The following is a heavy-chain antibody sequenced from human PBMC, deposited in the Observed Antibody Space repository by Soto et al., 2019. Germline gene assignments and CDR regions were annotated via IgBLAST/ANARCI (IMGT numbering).Heavy chain of an antibody. V-gene: IGHV4-59*01. Sequence: SETLSLTCSVSGGSISDYYWSWIRQPPGKGLEWIGYIHYSGSTKYNPSLKSRVTISVDTCKNKFSLKLRSVTAADTAVYYCAGSQMVEYSGGGFDYWGQGSLVTVSS. CDR2: IHYSGST. D-gene: IGHD3-10*01. CDR3: AGSQMVEYSGGGFDY. J-gene: IGHJ4*02. CDR1: GGSISDYY.